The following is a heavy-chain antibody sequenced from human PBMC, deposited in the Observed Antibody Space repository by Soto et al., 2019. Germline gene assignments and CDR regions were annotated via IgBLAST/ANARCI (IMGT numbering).Heavy chain of an antibody. D-gene: IGHD2-21*02. CDR1: GFTFSSYA. CDR2: ISYDASNK. J-gene: IGHJ6*02. V-gene: IGHV3-30-3*01. Sequence: QVQLVESGGGVVQPGRSLRLSCAASGFTFSSYAMHWVRQAPGKGLEWVAGISYDASNKYYADSVKGRFTISRDNSKNTLSLQMNSLTAEDTAVYYCARDSQHLYGGNSNYYYGMDVWGQGTTVTVS. CDR3: ARDSQHLYGGNSNYYYGMDV.